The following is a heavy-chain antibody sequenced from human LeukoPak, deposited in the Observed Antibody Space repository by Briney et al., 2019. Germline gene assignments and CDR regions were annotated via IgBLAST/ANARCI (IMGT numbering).Heavy chain of an antibody. V-gene: IGHV3-7*01. Sequence: GGSLRLSCAASGFPFSSYWMGWVRQDPGKGLEWVANIKQDGSDKYYVASVKGRFSISRDNAKNSLYLQLNSLRADDTAVYYCARLTGTTGFDYWGQGTLVTVTS. CDR3: ARLTGTTGFDY. CDR1: GFPFSSYW. CDR2: IKQDGSDK. J-gene: IGHJ4*02. D-gene: IGHD1-1*01.